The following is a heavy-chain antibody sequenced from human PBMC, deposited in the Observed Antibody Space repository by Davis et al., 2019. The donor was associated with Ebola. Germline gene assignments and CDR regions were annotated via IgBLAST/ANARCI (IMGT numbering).Heavy chain of an antibody. CDR1: GFTFSTYW. CDR3: ARDFESYFDY. J-gene: IGHJ4*02. Sequence: PGGSLRLSCAASGFTFSTYWMSWVRQAPGEGLEWVAHMKQDGSERHYVESVKGRFTISRDNAKNSLCLQMNSLRAEDTAVYYCARDFESYFDYWGQGTLVTVSS. CDR2: MKQDGSER. V-gene: IGHV3-7*01.